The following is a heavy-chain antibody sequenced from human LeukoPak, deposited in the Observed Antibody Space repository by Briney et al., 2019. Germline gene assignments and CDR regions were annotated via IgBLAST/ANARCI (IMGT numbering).Heavy chain of an antibody. D-gene: IGHD5-24*01. V-gene: IGHV6-1*01. Sequence: PSETLSLTCAISGDSVSSNRASWTWIRQSPSRGLEWLGRTYYRSKWYNDYAVSLKSRISINPDTSKNQFSLQLNSVTPEDTAVYYCSRSDGASDFDYWGQGTLVTVSS. CDR3: SRSDGASDFDY. CDR2: TYYRSKWYN. CDR1: GDSVSSNRAS. J-gene: IGHJ4*02.